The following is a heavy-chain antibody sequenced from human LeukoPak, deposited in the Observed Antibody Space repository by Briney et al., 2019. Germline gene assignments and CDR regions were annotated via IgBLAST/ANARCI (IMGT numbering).Heavy chain of an antibody. CDR2: IKQDGSEK. CDR1: GLTFSSYW. V-gene: IGHV3-7*01. CDR3: ARDAPGITIFGAG. J-gene: IGHJ4*02. D-gene: IGHD3-3*01. Sequence: GGSLRLSCAASGLTFSSYWMSWVRQAPGKWLEWVANIKQDGSEKYYVDSVKGRFTISRDNAKNSLYLQMNSLRAEDTAVYYCARDAPGITIFGAGWGQGTLVTVSS.